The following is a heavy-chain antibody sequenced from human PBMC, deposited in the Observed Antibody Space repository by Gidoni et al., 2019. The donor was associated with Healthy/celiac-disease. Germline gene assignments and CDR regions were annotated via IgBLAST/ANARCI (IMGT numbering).Heavy chain of an antibody. Sequence: EVQLVESGGVVVQPGGSLRLSCAASGLTFCDYAMHWVRQAPGKGLEWVSLISWDGGSTYYADSVKGRFTISRDNSKNSLYLQMNSLRAEDTALYYCAKDIAAQGYYYYGMDVWGQGTTVTVSS. V-gene: IGHV3-43D*04. CDR3: AKDIAAQGYYYYGMDV. CDR2: ISWDGGST. J-gene: IGHJ6*02. CDR1: GLTFCDYA. D-gene: IGHD6-6*01.